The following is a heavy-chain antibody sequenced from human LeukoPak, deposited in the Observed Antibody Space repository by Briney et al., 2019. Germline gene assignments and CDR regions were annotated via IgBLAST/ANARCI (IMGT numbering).Heavy chain of an antibody. V-gene: IGHV3-7*01. Sequence: PGGSLRLSCAASGFTFSSYWMSWVRQAPGKGLEWVANIKQDGSEKYYVDSVKGRFTISRDNATNSLYLQMNSLRAEDTAVYYCASEAQNTAMVTHAFDIWGQGTMVTVSS. D-gene: IGHD5-18*01. CDR3: ASEAQNTAMVTHAFDI. J-gene: IGHJ3*02. CDR1: GFTFSSYW. CDR2: IKQDGSEK.